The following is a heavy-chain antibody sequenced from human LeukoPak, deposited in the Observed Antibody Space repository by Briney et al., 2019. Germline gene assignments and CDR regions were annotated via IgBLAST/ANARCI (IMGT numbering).Heavy chain of an antibody. CDR1: GGTFSSSS. Sequence: SVQVSCKASGGTFSSSSISWGRQAPGQGLEWRGRIIPILGTETSAQKFPGRVTITADKSTSTAYMELSSPRSEDTAVYYCARVGEQWLIRYDVFDLLGHGTIVTVSS. V-gene: IGHV1-69*08. D-gene: IGHD6-19*01. CDR3: ARVGEQWLIRYDVFDL. J-gene: IGHJ3*01. CDR2: IIPILGTE.